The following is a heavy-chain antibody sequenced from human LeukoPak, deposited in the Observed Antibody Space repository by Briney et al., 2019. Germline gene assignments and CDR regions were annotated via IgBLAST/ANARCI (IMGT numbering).Heavy chain of an antibody. Sequence: PSETLSLTCTVSGGSISSSSYYWGWIRQPPGKGLEWIGSIYYSGSTYYNPSLKSRVTISVDTSKNQFSLKLSSVTAADTAVYYCARLHSDFPLGYYFDYWGQGTLVTVSS. V-gene: IGHV4-39*01. J-gene: IGHJ4*02. D-gene: IGHD3-3*01. CDR1: GGSISSSSYY. CDR3: ARLHSDFPLGYYFDY. CDR2: IYYSGST.